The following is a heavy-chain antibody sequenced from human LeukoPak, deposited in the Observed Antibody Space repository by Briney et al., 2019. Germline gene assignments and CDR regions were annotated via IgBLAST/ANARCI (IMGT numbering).Heavy chain of an antibody. V-gene: IGHV3-21*01. D-gene: IGHD3-3*01. CDR3: ATSDDLWSGMDN. CDR1: GFTFSSSS. J-gene: IGHJ4*02. Sequence: GGSLRLSCAVSGFTFSSSSLNWVRQAPGKGLEWVSSISSSSSYIYYADSVKGRFTISRDNAKNSLYLQMDSLRADDTAVYYCATSDDLWSGMDNWGQGTLVTVSP. CDR2: ISSSSSYI.